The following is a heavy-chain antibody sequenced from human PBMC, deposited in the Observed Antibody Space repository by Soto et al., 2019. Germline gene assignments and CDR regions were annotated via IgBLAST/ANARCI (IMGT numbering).Heavy chain of an antibody. J-gene: IGHJ3*02. CDR2: IWYDGSNK. D-gene: IGHD1-7*01. Sequence: GGSLRLSCAASGFTFSSYGMHWVRQAPGKGLEWVAVIWYDGSNKYYADSVKGRFTISRDNSKNTLYLQMNSLRAEDTAVYYCAREQLELFAFDIWGQGTMVTVSS. CDR3: AREQLELFAFDI. V-gene: IGHV3-33*01. CDR1: GFTFSSYG.